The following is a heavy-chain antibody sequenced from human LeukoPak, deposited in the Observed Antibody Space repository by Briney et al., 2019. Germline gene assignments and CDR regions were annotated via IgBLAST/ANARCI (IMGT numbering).Heavy chain of an antibody. Sequence: GGSLRLSCAASGFTFSSYEVNWVRRAPGKGLEWVSYISSSGSTIYYADSVKGRFTISRDNAKNSLYLQMNSLRAEDTAVYYCARAGPNILGFDYWGQGTLVTVSS. D-gene: IGHD5-12*01. J-gene: IGHJ4*02. CDR3: ARAGPNILGFDY. CDR2: ISSSGSTI. V-gene: IGHV3-48*03. CDR1: GFTFSSYE.